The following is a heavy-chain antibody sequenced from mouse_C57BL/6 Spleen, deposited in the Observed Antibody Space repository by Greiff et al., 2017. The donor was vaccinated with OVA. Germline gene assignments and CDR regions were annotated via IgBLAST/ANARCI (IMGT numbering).Heavy chain of an antibody. CDR2: IDPSDSYT. J-gene: IGHJ2*01. V-gene: IGHV1-69*01. CDR3: ARVGSSYSYYFDY. D-gene: IGHD1-1*01. CDR1: GYTFTSYW. Sequence: QVQLQQPGAALVMPGASVKLSCKASGYTFTSYWMHWVKQRPGQGLEWIGEIDPSDSYTNYNQKFKGKSTLTVDKSSSTAYMQLSSLTSEDSAVYYCARVGSSYSYYFDYWGQGTTLTVSS.